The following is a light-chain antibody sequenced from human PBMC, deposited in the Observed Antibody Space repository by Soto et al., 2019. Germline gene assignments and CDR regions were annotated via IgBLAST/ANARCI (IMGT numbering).Light chain of an antibody. J-gene: IGKJ5*01. CDR1: QNINSY. CDR2: AAS. CDR3: QQRRSYPVT. Sequence: DIQLTQSPSFLSASVGERVTITCRASQNINSYLAWYQQKPGKAPKLLIFAASTLHNGVPSRFSGSGSGTEFTVTITRLQPVDFATYYCQQRRSYPVTFGEGTQLEIK. V-gene: IGKV1-9*01.